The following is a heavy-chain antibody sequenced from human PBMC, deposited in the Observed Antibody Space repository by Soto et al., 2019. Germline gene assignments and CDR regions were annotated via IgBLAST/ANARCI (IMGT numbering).Heavy chain of an antibody. D-gene: IGHD2-15*01. V-gene: IGHV5-51*01. Sequence: GESLKISCKGSGYSFTSYGIGWVGQMPGKGLEWMGIIYPGDSDTRYSPSFQGQVTISADKSISTAYLQWSSLKASDTAMYDCARGGYCSGGSCYADDAFDIWRQGTMVTVSS. CDR3: ARGGYCSGGSCYADDAFDI. CDR1: GYSFTSYG. CDR2: IYPGDSDT. J-gene: IGHJ3*02.